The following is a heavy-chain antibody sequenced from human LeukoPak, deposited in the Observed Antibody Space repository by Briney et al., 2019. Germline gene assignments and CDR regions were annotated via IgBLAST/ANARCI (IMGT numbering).Heavy chain of an antibody. J-gene: IGHJ4*02. Sequence: ASVKVSCKASGYTFTGYYMHWVRQAPGQGLEWMGWINPNSGGTNYAQKFQGRVTMTRDTSISTAYMELSRLRSDDTAVYYCARVFPRIVVVPAARGQFDYWGQGTLVTVSS. CDR2: INPNSGGT. V-gene: IGHV1-2*02. CDR3: ARVFPRIVVVPAARGQFDY. CDR1: GYTFTGYY. D-gene: IGHD2-2*01.